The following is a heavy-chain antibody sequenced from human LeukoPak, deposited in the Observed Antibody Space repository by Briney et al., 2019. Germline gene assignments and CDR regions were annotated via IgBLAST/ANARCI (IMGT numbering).Heavy chain of an antibody. CDR2: INPSSGGT. CDR1: GYTFTGYY. J-gene: IGHJ6*04. V-gene: IGHV1-2*02. CDR3: ARESQGGYYYDNSGMDV. D-gene: IGHD3-22*01. Sequence: ASVKVSCKASGYTFTGYYMHWVRQAPGQGLEWMGWINPSSGGTNYAQKFQGRVTMTRDTSISTAYMELSRQRSDDTAVYYCARESQGGYYYDNSGMDVWGKGTTVTISS.